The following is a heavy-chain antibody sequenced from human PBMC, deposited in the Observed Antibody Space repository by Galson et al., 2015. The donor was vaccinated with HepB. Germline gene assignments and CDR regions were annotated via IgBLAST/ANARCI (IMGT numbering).Heavy chain of an antibody. CDR2: TYFRSKWCI. V-gene: IGHV6-1*01. CDR1: GDSVTSNSAV. Sequence: CAISGDSVTSNSAVWDWIRQSPSRSLEWLGRTYFRSKWCIDYAMSVKSRITISADTSDNQFSLLLRSVTPEDTAVYYCAYGSDVWGPGTTVIVSS. CDR3: AYGSDV. J-gene: IGHJ6*02.